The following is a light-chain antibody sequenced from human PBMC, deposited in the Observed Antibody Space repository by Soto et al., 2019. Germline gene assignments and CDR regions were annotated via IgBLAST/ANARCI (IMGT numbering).Light chain of an antibody. J-gene: IGKJ1*01. CDR2: GAS. CDR1: QSVSSSY. V-gene: IGKV3-20*01. Sequence: EIVLTQSPGTLSLSPGERATLSCRASQSVSSSYLAWYQQKPGQAPRLLIYGASSRATGIPDRFSGSGSGTDFTLTISRLEPEDFTVYSFQQDDSSPVTFGQGTKVEIK. CDR3: QQDDSSPVT.